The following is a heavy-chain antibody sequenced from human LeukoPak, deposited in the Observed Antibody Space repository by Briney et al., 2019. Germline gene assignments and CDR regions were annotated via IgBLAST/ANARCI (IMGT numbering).Heavy chain of an antibody. CDR2: ISAYNGNT. Sequence: ASVKVSCKASVYTFTSYGISWVRQAPGQGLEWMGRISAYNGNTDYAQKLQGRVTMTTETSTSTAYMELRSLRSDDTAVYYCAREVPYDSSVYYQPFDYWGQGTLVTVSS. J-gene: IGHJ4*02. V-gene: IGHV1-18*01. CDR3: AREVPYDSSVYYQPFDY. CDR1: VYTFTSYG. D-gene: IGHD3-22*01.